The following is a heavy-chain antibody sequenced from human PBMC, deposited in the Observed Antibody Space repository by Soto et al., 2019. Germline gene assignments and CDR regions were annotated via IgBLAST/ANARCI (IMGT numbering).Heavy chain of an antibody. V-gene: IGHV3-23*01. CDR1: GFTFSSYA. CDR3: AKGPLYGDYVSG. D-gene: IGHD4-17*01. Sequence: QLLESGGGLVPPGGSLRLSCAASGFTFSSYAMSWVRQAPGKGLEWVSGISGRGGSTYYADSVKGRFTISRDNSKNTLYLQMNSLRAEDTAVYYCAKGPLYGDYVSGWGQGTLVTVSS. J-gene: IGHJ4*02. CDR2: ISGRGGST.